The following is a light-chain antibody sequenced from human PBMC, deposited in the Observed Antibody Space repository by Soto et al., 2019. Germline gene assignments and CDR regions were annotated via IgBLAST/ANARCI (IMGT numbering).Light chain of an antibody. CDR2: AAS. CDR1: RGVDNS. Sequence: DIQMTQSPSSLSASVGDRVTITCRASRGVDNSLNWYQQKAGQAPKLLIFAASSLPSGVPSRFSGGGSGTDFTLTISSLQPEDFATYYCQQSFTSPLTFGGGTKVEI. V-gene: IGKV1-39*01. J-gene: IGKJ4*01. CDR3: QQSFTSPLT.